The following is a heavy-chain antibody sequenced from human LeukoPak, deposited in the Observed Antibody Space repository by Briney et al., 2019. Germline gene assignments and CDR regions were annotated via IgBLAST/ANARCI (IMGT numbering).Heavy chain of an antibody. J-gene: IGHJ6*03. Sequence: ASVKVSCKASGYTFTSYGISWVRQASGQGLEWMGWISAYNGNTNYAQKLQGRVTMTTDTSTSTAYMELRSLRSDDTAVYYCARDGPSTIFGVVITDYMDVWGKGTTVTVSS. CDR2: ISAYNGNT. D-gene: IGHD3-3*01. CDR3: ARDGPSTIFGVVITDYMDV. CDR1: GYTFTSYG. V-gene: IGHV1-18*01.